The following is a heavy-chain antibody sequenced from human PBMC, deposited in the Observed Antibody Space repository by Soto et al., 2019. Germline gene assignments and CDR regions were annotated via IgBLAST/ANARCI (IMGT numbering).Heavy chain of an antibody. CDR2: INDRGSI. CDR3: ARESHDILTGPPWVWYFDL. V-gene: IGHV4-34*01. J-gene: IGHJ2*01. Sequence: QVQLQQWGAGPLRPLETLSLTCGVSGGSFSGYYWAWIRQSPGKGLEWIGEINDRGSINYNPSLTSRVSISVDTSKNHSSLNLRSVNAADTAVYYCARESHDILTGPPWVWYFDLWGLGTLVTVSS. D-gene: IGHD3-9*01. CDR1: GGSFSGYY.